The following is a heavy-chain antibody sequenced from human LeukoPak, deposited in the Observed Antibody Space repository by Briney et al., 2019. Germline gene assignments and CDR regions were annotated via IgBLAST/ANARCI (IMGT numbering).Heavy chain of an antibody. D-gene: IGHD5-12*01. CDR2: IWYDGSNK. CDR1: GFTFSSYG. Sequence: GGSLRLSCAASGFTFSSYGMHWVRQAPGKGLEWVAVIWYDGSNKYYADSVKGRFTISRDNSKNTLYLQMNSLRAEDTAVYYCARGEYSGYDWDDYWGQGTLVTVSS. CDR3: ARGEYSGYDWDDY. V-gene: IGHV3-33*01. J-gene: IGHJ4*02.